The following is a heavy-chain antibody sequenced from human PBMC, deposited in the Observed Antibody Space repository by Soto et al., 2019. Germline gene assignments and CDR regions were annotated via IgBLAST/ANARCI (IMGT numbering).Heavy chain of an antibody. V-gene: IGHV4-34*01. Sequence: SSEFLSLTCAVNGGSLSSYYWSWVRQSPGKGLEWIGEINHRGSSDYNQSLKGRVTLSIDAPMNHVTVELTSMTAADRASYYCGRSENRKSLYRVDVWCQATAVTRLL. CDR3: GRSENRKSLYRVDV. J-gene: IGHJ6*02. CDR1: GGSLSSYY. CDR2: INHRGSS.